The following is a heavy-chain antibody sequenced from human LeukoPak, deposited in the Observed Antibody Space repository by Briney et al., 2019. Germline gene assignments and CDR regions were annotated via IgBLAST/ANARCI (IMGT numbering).Heavy chain of an antibody. CDR3: AKGSRGNYDY. D-gene: IGHD1-26*01. J-gene: IGHJ4*02. Sequence: GRSLRLSCAASGFTFSTYSMSWVRQAPGKGLEWVSSMSSSSTDIYYADSVKGRFTISRDNAKNSLYLQMNSLRAEDTAVYYCAKGSRGNYDYWGRGTLVTVSS. V-gene: IGHV3-21*01. CDR2: MSSSSTDI. CDR1: GFTFSTYS.